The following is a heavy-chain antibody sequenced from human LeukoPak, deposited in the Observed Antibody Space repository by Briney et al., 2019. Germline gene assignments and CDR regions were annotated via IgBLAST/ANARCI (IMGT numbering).Heavy chain of an antibody. CDR1: GLTFTIHW. V-gene: IGHV3-74*01. CDR2: INGAGSSI. J-gene: IGHJ4*02. Sequence: GGSLRLSCAASGLTFTIHWVECVRQTPGKGLGWVSRINGAGSSISYADSVKGRVTISRDNAKNTLYLQMNNLRAEDTAVYYCATGQQLGYWGQGTLVTVSS. CDR3: ATGQQLGY. D-gene: IGHD6-13*01.